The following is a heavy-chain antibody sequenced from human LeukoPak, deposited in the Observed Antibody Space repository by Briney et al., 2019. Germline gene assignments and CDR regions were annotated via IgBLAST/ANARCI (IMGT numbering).Heavy chain of an antibody. D-gene: IGHD5-24*01. CDR3: AKDRDGYNLGFDY. J-gene: IGHJ4*02. V-gene: IGHV3-33*06. Sequence: GRSLRLSCAASGFTFSSYGMHWVRQAPGKGLEWVAVIWYDGSNKYYADSVKGRFTISRDNSKNTLYLQMNSLRAEDTAVYYCAKDRDGYNLGFDYWGQGTLVTVSS. CDR1: GFTFSSYG. CDR2: IWYDGSNK.